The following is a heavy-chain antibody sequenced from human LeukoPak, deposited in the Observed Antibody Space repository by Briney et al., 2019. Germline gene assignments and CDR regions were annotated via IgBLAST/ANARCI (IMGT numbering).Heavy chain of an antibody. D-gene: IGHD3-10*01. J-gene: IGHJ4*02. V-gene: IGHV4-61*01. Sequence: SETLSLTCTVSGGSVSSGSYYWSWIRQPPGKGLEWIGYIYHSGSTNYNPSLQSRVTISVDTSKNQFSLNLNSVTAADTAAYCASGPRNYYYSGSYHYWGQGTLVTVSS. CDR3: SGPRNYYYSGSYHY. CDR2: IYHSGST. CDR1: GGSVSSGSYY.